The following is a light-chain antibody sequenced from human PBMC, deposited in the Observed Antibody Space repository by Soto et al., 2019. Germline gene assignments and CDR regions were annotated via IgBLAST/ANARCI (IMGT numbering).Light chain of an antibody. CDR1: QSISNW. CDR2: EAS. J-gene: IGKJ1*01. V-gene: IGKV1-5*03. CDR3: QQYSSYWT. Sequence: DIQMTQSPSTLSASVGDRVTITCRASQSISNWLAWYQHKPGKAPKLLIYEASSLEGGVPSRFSGSGSGTEFTLTITSLQPDDFATYYCQQYSSYWTFGQGTKVEIK.